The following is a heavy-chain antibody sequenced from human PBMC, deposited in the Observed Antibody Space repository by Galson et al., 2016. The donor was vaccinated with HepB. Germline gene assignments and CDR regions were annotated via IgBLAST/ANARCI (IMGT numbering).Heavy chain of an antibody. CDR2: KYYRSKWYN. D-gene: IGHD1/OR15-1a*01. Sequence: CAISGDSVSSNSAAWNWIRQSPSRGLGWLGRKYYRSKWYNDYAVSVKSRIIVNPDTSKNQFSLQLNSVTPEDTAVYYCVEQRKGAPYGMDVWGQGTTVTVSS. V-gene: IGHV6-1*01. J-gene: IGHJ6*02. CDR3: VEQRKGAPYGMDV. CDR1: GDSVSSNSAA.